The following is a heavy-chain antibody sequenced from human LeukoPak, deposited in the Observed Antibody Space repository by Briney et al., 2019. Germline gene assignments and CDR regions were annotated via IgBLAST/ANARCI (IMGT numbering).Heavy chain of an antibody. CDR2: ISSSGTTI. V-gene: IGHV3-48*03. CDR1: GFMFSSYA. D-gene: IGHD3-3*01. CDR3: ARDEVTIFGVVLYFQH. Sequence: PGGSLRLSCVASGFMFSSYAMNWVRQAPGKGLEWLPYISSSGTTIYSADSVKGRFTISRDNAKNSLYLQMNSLRAEDTAVYYCARDEVTIFGVVLYFQHWGQGTLVTVSS. J-gene: IGHJ1*01.